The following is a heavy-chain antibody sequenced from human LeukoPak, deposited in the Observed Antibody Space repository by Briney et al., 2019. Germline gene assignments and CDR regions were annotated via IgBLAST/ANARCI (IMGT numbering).Heavy chain of an antibody. V-gene: IGHV1-8*02. J-gene: IGHJ4*02. CDR1: GYTFTGYY. CDR3: ARAYTASGYYYVGVDY. D-gene: IGHD3-22*01. CDR2: MNPNSGNT. Sequence: ASVKVSCKASGYTFTGYYMHWVRQATGQGLEWMGWMNPNSGNTGYAQKFQGRVTMTRNTSISTAYMELSSLRSGDTAVYYCARAYTASGYYYVGVDYWGQGTLVTVSS.